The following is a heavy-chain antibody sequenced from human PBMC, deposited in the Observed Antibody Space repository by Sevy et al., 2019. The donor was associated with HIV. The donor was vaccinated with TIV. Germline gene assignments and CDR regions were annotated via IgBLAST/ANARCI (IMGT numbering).Heavy chain of an antibody. V-gene: IGHV3-33*01. CDR2: IWFDESKK. CDR1: GFTFSTYR. D-gene: IGHD1-20*01. Sequence: GGSLRLSCAASGFTFSTYRMHWIRQAPGKGLEWVAVIWFDESKKYYGHSVKGRFTISRDNSKNTLYLQMNSLRAEDTAVYYCARDSTPGITLFDYWGQGSLVTVSS. CDR3: ARDSTPGITLFDY. J-gene: IGHJ4*02.